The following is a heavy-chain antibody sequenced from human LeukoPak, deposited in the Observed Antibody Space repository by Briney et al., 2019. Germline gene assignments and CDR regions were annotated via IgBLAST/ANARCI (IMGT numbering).Heavy chain of an antibody. CDR2: ITYDGITT. CDR3: VKEQGSGYYRTADY. V-gene: IGHV3-30*18. Sequence: GTSLRLSCVASGFTLSSCGMHWVRQAPGKGLEWVAVITYDGITTYSDDSVKGRFTTSRDTSKSTLHLQMNNLRPEDTAVYFCVKEQGSGYYRTADYWGQGTLVTVSS. J-gene: IGHJ4*02. D-gene: IGHD3-10*01. CDR1: GFTLSSCG.